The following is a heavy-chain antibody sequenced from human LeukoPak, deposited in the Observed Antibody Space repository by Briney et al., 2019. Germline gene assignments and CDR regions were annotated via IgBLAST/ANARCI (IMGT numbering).Heavy chain of an antibody. CDR3: ARDHYYDSSGTRNFDY. V-gene: IGHV4-59*06. J-gene: IGHJ4*02. Sequence: SETLSLTCTVSGGSISSYYWSWIRQPPGKGLEWIGYIYYSGSTYYNPSLKSRVTISVDTSKNQFSLKLSSVTAADTAVYYCARDHYYDSSGTRNFDYWGQGTLVTVSS. CDR1: GGSISSYY. D-gene: IGHD3-22*01. CDR2: IYYSGST.